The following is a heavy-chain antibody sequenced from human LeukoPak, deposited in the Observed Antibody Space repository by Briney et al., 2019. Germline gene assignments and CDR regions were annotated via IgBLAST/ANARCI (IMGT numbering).Heavy chain of an antibody. CDR1: VDSISGYY. V-gene: IGHV4-59*12. CDR3: ASGYFDWLFAFDI. CDR2: KYYSGNT. D-gene: IGHD3-9*01. J-gene: IGHJ3*02. Sequence: SETLSLTCTVSVDSISGYYWSWIRQPPGKGLEWIGYKYYSGNTNYNPSLKSRLTTSLDTSKNQFSLRLTSVTAADTAVYYCASGYFDWLFAFDIWGQGTMVTVSS.